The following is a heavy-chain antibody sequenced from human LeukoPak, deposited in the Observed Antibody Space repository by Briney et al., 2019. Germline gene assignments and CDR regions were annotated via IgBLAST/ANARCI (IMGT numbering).Heavy chain of an antibody. D-gene: IGHD6-13*01. V-gene: IGHV3-23*01. CDR2: ISGSGGST. CDR1: GFTFSSYA. CDR3: AKTSAAGTCYKYWFDP. Sequence: GGSLRLSCAASGFTFSSYAMSWVRQAPGKGLEWVSAISGSGGSTYYADSVKGRFTISRDNSKNTLYLQMNSLRAEDTAVYYCAKTSAAGTCYKYWFDPWGQGTLVTVSS. J-gene: IGHJ5*02.